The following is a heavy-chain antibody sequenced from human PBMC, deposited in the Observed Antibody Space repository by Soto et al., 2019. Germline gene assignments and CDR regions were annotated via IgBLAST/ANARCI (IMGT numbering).Heavy chain of an antibody. CDR3: AKGGLGATSEYFHH. J-gene: IGHJ1*01. V-gene: IGHV3-23*01. CDR2: ISGSGGST. D-gene: IGHD1-26*01. CDR1: GFTFSSYA. Sequence: GGSLRLSCAASGFTFSSYAMSWVRQAPGKGLEWVSAISGSGGSTYYADSVKGRFTISRDNSKKTLYLQMNSLRAEDTAVYYCAKGGLGATSEYFHHWGQGTLVTVSS.